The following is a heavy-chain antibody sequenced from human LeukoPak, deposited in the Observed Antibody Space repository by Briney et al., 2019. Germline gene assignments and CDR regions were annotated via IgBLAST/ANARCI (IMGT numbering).Heavy chain of an antibody. CDR2: IYYSGST. Sequence: SETLSLTCSVSGDSISSSSSYWGWIRQPPGKGLEWIGSIYYSGSTYYNPSLKSRVTISVDTSKNQFSLKLSSVTAADTAVYYCARQGRFATHRVDPWGQGTLVTVSS. CDR3: ARQGRFATHRVDP. D-gene: IGHD3-10*01. V-gene: IGHV4-39*01. J-gene: IGHJ5*02. CDR1: GDSISSSSSY.